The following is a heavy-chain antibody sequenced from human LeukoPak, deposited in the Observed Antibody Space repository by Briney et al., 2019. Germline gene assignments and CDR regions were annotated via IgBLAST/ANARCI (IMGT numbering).Heavy chain of an antibody. CDR3: ARHYYYDSSGAIDY. CDR1: GYTFTGCY. Sequence: ASVTVSCKASGYTFTGCYMHWVRQAPGQGLEWMGRINPNSGGTNYAQKFQGRVTMTRDTSISTAYMELSRLRSDDTAVYYCARHYYYDSSGAIDYWGQGTLVTVSS. J-gene: IGHJ4*02. V-gene: IGHV1-2*06. CDR2: INPNSGGT. D-gene: IGHD3-22*01.